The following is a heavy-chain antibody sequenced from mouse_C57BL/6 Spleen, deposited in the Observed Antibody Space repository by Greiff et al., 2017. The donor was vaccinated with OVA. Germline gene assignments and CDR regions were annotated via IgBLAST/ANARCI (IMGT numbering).Heavy chain of an antibody. J-gene: IGHJ4*01. CDR3: ARSNECDEDYYAMDY. Sequence: VQLQQSGAELVKPGASVKLSCTASGFNIKDYYMPWVKQRPEQGLEWIGRIDPEDGETNYAPKFQGKATITADTSSNTAYLQLSSLTSEDTAVYYCARSNECDEDYYAMDYWGQGTSVTVSS. CDR1: GFNIKDYY. V-gene: IGHV14-2*01. CDR2: IDPEDGET.